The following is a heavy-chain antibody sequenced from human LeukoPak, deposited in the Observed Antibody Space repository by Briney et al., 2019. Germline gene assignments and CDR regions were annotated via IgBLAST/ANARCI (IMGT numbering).Heavy chain of an antibody. CDR2: ISSSSSYI. Sequence: KPGGSLRLSCAASGFTFSSYSMNWVRQAPGKGLEWVSSISSSSSYIYYADSVKGRFTISRDNAKNSLHLQMNSLRAEDTAVYYCARDYYDILTGYGDYYYYYGMDVWGQGTTVTVSS. D-gene: IGHD3-9*01. V-gene: IGHV3-21*01. J-gene: IGHJ6*02. CDR3: ARDYYDILTGYGDYYYYYGMDV. CDR1: GFTFSSYS.